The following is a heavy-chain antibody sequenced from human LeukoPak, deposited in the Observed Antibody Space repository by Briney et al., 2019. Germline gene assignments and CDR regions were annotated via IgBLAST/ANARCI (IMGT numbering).Heavy chain of an antibody. CDR2: IYYSGTT. J-gene: IGHJ4*02. V-gene: IGHV4-39*07. CDR1: GGSISSSSYY. D-gene: IGHD4-23*01. CDR3: ARGPGGSALFN. Sequence: SETLTLTCTVSGGSISSSSYYWAWIPQPPGKGLVGVGRIYYSGTTYYNSSLRRRVTISVDTSKNQFSLKLTSVTAADTAVYYCARGPGGSALFNWGQGTLVTVSS.